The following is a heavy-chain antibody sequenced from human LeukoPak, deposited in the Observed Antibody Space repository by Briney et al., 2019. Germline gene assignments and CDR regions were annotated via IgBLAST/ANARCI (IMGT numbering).Heavy chain of an antibody. CDR1: GFTFSSYW. V-gene: IGHV3-7*01. CDR2: IKQDGSEK. Sequence: PGGSLRLSCAASGFTFSSYWMSWVRQAPGKGLEWVANIKQDGSEKYYVDSVKGRFTISRDNAKNSLYLQMNSQRAEDTAVYYCARDSQGDDYFLVSTYWGQGTLVTVSS. D-gene: IGHD5-12*01. J-gene: IGHJ4*02. CDR3: ARDSQGDDYFLVSTY.